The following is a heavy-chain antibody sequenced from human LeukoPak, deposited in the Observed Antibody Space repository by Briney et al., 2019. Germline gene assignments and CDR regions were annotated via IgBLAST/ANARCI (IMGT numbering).Heavy chain of an antibody. CDR1: GYTFTGYY. D-gene: IGHD3-9*01. V-gene: IGHV1-2*02. Sequence: ASVKVSCKASGYTFTGYYMHWVRQAPGQGLEWMGWINPNSGGTNYTQKFQGRVTMTRDTSISTAYMELSRLRSDDTAVYYCARSMRYFGLGATYYYYYGMDVWGQGTTVTVSS. CDR2: INPNSGGT. CDR3: ARSMRYFGLGATYYYYYGMDV. J-gene: IGHJ6*02.